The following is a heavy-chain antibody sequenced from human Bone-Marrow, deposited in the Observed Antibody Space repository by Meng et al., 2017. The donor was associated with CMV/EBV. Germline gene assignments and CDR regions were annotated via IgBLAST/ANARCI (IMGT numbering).Heavy chain of an antibody. D-gene: IGHD7-27*01. Sequence: GSLRLSCAASGFTFSDYYMSWIRQAPGKGLEWIGYIYYSGSTNFNPSLKSRVAMSVDTSKNQFSLRLTSVTAADTAVYYCARDVRGRTGDSWGQGTLVTVSS. CDR1: GFTFSDYY. CDR3: ARDVRGRTGDS. CDR2: IYYSGST. J-gene: IGHJ4*02. V-gene: IGHV4-59*01.